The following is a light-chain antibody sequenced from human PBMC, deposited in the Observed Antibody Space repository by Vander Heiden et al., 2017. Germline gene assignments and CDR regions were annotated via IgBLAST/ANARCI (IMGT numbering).Light chain of an antibody. V-gene: IGLV2-14*01. CDR1: SSDIGGYNY. J-gene: IGLJ2*01. CDR3: SSYTSNNTLGI. CDR2: EVT. Sequence: QSALTHPPSVSGSPGRPITISCTGTSSDIGGYNYVSWYQQHPGKAPELMIFEVTNRPSGVSTRFSGSRSNNTASLTISGLQAEDEADYYCSSYTSNNTLGIFGGGTKLTVL.